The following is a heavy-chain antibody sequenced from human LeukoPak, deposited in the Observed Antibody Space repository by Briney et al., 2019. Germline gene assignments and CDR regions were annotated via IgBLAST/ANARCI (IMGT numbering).Heavy chain of an antibody. V-gene: IGHV3-7*04. CDR2: IKQDGSER. J-gene: IGHJ4*02. CDR3: ARWGEGFDS. D-gene: IGHD3-16*01. CDR1: GFTFSSYW. Sequence: GGSLRLSCAASGFTFSSYWVGWVRQAPGKGLEYVANIKQDGSERYYVDSVKGRFTISRDNAKNPLYLEMNSLRAEDSAVYYCARWGEGFDSWGQGTLVTVSS.